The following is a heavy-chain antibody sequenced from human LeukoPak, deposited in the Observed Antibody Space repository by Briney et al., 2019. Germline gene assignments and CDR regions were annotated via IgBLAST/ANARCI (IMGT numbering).Heavy chain of an antibody. Sequence: SVKGSCKASGGTFSSYAISWVRQAPGQGLEWMGRIIPIFGTANYAQKFQGRVTITTDESTSTAYMELSSLRSEDTAVYYCASDPLVATGYFDYWGQGTLVTVSS. V-gene: IGHV1-69*05. CDR3: ASDPLVATGYFDY. CDR2: IIPIFGTA. J-gene: IGHJ4*02. CDR1: GGTFSSYA. D-gene: IGHD5-12*01.